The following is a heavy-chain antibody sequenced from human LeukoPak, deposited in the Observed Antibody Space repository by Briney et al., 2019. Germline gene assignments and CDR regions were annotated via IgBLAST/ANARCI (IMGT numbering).Heavy chain of an antibody. CDR2: IYYSGST. V-gene: IGHV4-59*01. CDR1: GGSISSYY. J-gene: IGHJ4*02. CDR3: ARARSGRDLDY. D-gene: IGHD3-10*01. Sequence: SETLSLTCTVSGGSISSYYWSWIRQPPGKGLEWIGYIYYSGSTNYNPSLKSRVTISVDTSKIQFSLKLSSVTAADTAVYYCARARSGRDLDYWGQGTLVTVSS.